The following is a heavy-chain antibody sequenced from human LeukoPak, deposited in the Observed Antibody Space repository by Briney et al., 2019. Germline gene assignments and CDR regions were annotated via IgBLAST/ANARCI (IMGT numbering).Heavy chain of an antibody. Sequence: PSETLSLTCSVSGGSISSGGYYWSWIRQHPGKGLEWIGYIYYSGSTYYNPSLKSRVTISVDTSKNQFSLKLSSVTAADTAVYYCGSLNYYYGMDVWGQGATVTVSS. D-gene: IGHD2-8*01. CDR1: GGSISSGGYY. J-gene: IGHJ6*02. V-gene: IGHV4-31*03. CDR2: IYYSGST. CDR3: GSLNYYYGMDV.